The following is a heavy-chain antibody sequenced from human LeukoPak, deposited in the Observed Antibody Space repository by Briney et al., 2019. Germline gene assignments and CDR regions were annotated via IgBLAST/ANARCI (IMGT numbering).Heavy chain of an antibody. V-gene: IGHV3-7*01. CDR1: RFTFNSYW. J-gene: IGHJ3*02. CDR2: TKYDGSVK. CDR3: AKGGGRPLGDAYDI. D-gene: IGHD1-26*01. Sequence: GGSLSLSCAASRFTFNSYWMNWVRQAPGKGLEWVAITKYDGSVKYYVDSVRGRFTISRDNARNSLYLQMHSLRAEDTAVYYCAKGGGRPLGDAYDIWGQGTMVTVSS.